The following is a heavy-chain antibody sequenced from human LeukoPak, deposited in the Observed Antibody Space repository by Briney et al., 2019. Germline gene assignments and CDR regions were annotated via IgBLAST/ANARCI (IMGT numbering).Heavy chain of an antibody. V-gene: IGHV3-30-3*01. CDR2: ISYDGSNK. J-gene: IGHJ6*02. Sequence: GGSLRLSCAASGFTFSSYAMHWFRQAPGKGLEWVAVISYDGSNKYYADSVKGRFTISRDNSKNTLYLQMNSLRAEDTAVYYCARDVRMDVWGQGTTVTVSS. CDR1: GFTFSSYA. CDR3: ARDVRMDV.